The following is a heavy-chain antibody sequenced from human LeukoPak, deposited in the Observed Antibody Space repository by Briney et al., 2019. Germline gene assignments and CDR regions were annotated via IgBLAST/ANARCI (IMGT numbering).Heavy chain of an antibody. CDR1: GFTFSDYY. J-gene: IGHJ4*02. D-gene: IGHD6-25*01. CDR2: ISGSGGRI. CDR3: GSLFAAAIDY. V-gene: IGHV3-11*01. Sequence: GGSLRLSCAASGFTFSDYYMTWIRQAPGTGLEWVSYISGSGGRIHYADSVKGRFTISRDNAKNSLYLQMDSLRAEDTAVYYCGSLFAAAIDYWGQGTLVTVSS.